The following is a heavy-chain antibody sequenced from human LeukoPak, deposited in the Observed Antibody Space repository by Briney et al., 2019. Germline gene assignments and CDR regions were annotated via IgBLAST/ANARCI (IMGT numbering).Heavy chain of an antibody. D-gene: IGHD3-9*01. V-gene: IGHV4-39*07. CDR3: VGYPDYDILTGYRKRAFDI. CDR1: GGSISSSSYY. J-gene: IGHJ3*02. Sequence: SETLSLTCTVSGGSISSSSYYWGWIRQPPGKGLEWIGSIYYSGSTNYNPSLKSRVTISVDTSKNQFSLKLSSVTAADTAVYYCVGYPDYDILTGYRKRAFDIWGQGTMVTVSS. CDR2: IYYSGST.